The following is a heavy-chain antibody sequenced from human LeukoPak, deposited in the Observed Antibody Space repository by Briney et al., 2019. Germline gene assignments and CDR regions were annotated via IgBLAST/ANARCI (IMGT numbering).Heavy chain of an antibody. CDR1: GGSIRSYY. D-gene: IGHD3-10*02. V-gene: IGHV4-59*01. J-gene: IGHJ4*02. Sequence: SETLSLTCTVSGGSIRSYYWSWIRQPPGKGLEWIGNIYYSGTTNYNPSLKSRVTISVDTSKSHFSLRLSSVTAADTAVYYCARENYVRGAFDHWGQGTPVTVSS. CDR2: IYYSGTT. CDR3: ARENYVRGAFDH.